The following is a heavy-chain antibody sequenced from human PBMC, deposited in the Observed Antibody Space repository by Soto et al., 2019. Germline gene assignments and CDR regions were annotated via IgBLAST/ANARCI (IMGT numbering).Heavy chain of an antibody. CDR2: INSAGTTT. J-gene: IGHJ4*02. CDR3: ARADTAMVIDY. Sequence: PGGSLRLSCAASGFTFSIYWMHWVRQAPGKGLVWVSRINSAGTTTTYADSMKGRFTISRDNAKNTLYLQMNSLRAEDTAVYYCARADTAMVIDYWGQGTQV. CDR1: GFTFSIYW. D-gene: IGHD5-18*01. V-gene: IGHV3-74*01.